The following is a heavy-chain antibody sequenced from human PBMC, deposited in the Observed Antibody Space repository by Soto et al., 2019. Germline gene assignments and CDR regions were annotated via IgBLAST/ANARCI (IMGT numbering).Heavy chain of an antibody. Sequence: PGESLKISCKGSGYSFTSYWISWVRQMPGKGLEWMGRIDPSDSYTDYSPTVQGHVTMSADKSINTAYLQWSSLQASDTAVYYCTRHTGYDSSLDYWGQGTLVTVSS. V-gene: IGHV5-10-1*01. D-gene: IGHD5-12*01. J-gene: IGHJ4*02. CDR3: TRHTGYDSSLDY. CDR1: GYSFTSYW. CDR2: IDPSDSYT.